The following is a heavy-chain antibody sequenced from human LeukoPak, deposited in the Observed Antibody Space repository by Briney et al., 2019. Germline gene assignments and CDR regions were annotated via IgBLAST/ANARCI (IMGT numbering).Heavy chain of an antibody. V-gene: IGHV3-23*01. J-gene: IGHJ4*02. Sequence: GGSLRLSCAASGFTFSSYAMSWVRQAPGKGLEWVSAISGSGGSTYYADSVKGRFTISRDNSKNTLYLQTYSLRAEDTAVYYCAKDPSGLWYFDYWGQGTLVTVSS. CDR1: GFTFSSYA. CDR3: AKDPSGLWYFDY. CDR2: ISGSGGST. D-gene: IGHD5-12*01.